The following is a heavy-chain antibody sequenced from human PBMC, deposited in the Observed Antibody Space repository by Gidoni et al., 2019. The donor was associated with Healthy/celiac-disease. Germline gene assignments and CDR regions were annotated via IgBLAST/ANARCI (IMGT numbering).Heavy chain of an antibody. D-gene: IGHD3-16*02. Sequence: QVQLQESGPGLVKPSQTLSLTCTVSGGSISSGDYYWSWIRQPPGKGLEWIGYIYYRGSTYYNPSLKSRVTISVDTSKNQFALKLSSVTAADTAVYYCARASFTFGGVIVSPHFDYWGQGTLVTVSS. CDR3: ARASFTFGGVIVSPHFDY. CDR1: GGSISSGDYY. J-gene: IGHJ4*02. CDR2: IYYRGST. V-gene: IGHV4-30-4*01.